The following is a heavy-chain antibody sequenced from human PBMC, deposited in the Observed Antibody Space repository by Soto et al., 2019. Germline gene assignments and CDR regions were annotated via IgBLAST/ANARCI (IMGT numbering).Heavy chain of an antibody. CDR3: ARDHSYNRWPY. V-gene: IGHV3-21*01. Sequence: EVQLVESGGGLVKPGGSLRLSCAASGFTFSTYGMNWVRQAPGKGLEWVSSISSSSDYIYYADSVKGRFTVSRDNAKNSLYLQMNSLRAEDTAVYYCARDHSYNRWPYWGQGTLVTVSS. CDR2: ISSSSDYI. CDR1: GFTFSTYG. J-gene: IGHJ4*02. D-gene: IGHD1-1*01.